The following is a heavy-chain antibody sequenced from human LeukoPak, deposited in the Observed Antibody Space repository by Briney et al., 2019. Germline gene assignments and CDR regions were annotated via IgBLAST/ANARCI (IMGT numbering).Heavy chain of an antibody. Sequence: SETLSLTCAVYGGSFSGYYWSWIRQPPGKGLEWIGEINHSGSTNYNPSLKSRVTISVDTSKNQFSLTLSSVTAADTAVYYCARATDDLRAEYFQHWGQGTLVTVSS. CDR1: GGSFSGYY. J-gene: IGHJ1*01. CDR2: INHSGST. V-gene: IGHV4-34*01. CDR3: ARATDDLRAEYFQH.